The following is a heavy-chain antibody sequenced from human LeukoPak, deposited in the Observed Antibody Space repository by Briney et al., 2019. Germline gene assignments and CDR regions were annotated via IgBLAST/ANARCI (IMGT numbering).Heavy chain of an antibody. J-gene: IGHJ2*01. CDR3: ARVSRAGTTHLHWYFDL. CDR1: GGSISSYY. Sequence: SETLSLTCTVSGGSISSYYWSWIRQPPGKGLEWIGSIYYSGSTYYNPSLKSRVTISVDTSKNQFSLKLSSVTAADTAVYYCARVSRAGTTHLHWYFDLWGRGTLVTVSS. CDR2: IYYSGST. D-gene: IGHD1-1*01. V-gene: IGHV4-39*07.